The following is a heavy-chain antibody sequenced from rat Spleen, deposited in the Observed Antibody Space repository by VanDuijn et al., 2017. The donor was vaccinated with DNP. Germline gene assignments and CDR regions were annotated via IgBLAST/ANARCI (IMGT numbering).Heavy chain of an antibody. CDR1: EFNFNDYW. Sequence: EVKLVESGGGLVQPGRSLKLSCAASEFNFNDYWMGWVRQAPGKGLEWIGQIKKDSSTINYTPSLKDKFTISRDNAQNTLYLQMNKLGSEDTAIYYCARGPNYGGYSDYFDYWGQGVMVTVSS. V-gene: IGHV4-2*01. CDR2: IKKDSSTI. J-gene: IGHJ2*01. D-gene: IGHD1-11*01. CDR3: ARGPNYGGYSDYFDY.